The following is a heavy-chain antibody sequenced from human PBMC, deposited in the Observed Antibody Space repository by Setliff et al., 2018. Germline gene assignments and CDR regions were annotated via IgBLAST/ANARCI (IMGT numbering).Heavy chain of an antibody. Sequence: PSETLSLTCSVSGASISSDGYYWSWIRQYPGKGLEWIGYIYYSGSTYYNPSLKSRVTISLDTSENQFSLELTSVTAADTAVYYCVRSRTIAVKGGVFAVWGRGTLVTVSS. J-gene: IGHJ2*01. D-gene: IGHD6-19*01. CDR1: GASISSDGYY. CDR2: IYYSGST. V-gene: IGHV4-31*03. CDR3: VRSRTIAVKGGVFAV.